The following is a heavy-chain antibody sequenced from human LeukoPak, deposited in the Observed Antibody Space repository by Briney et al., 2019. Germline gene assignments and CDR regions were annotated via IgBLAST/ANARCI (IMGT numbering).Heavy chain of an antibody. CDR2: ISGGGGST. D-gene: IGHD1-26*01. V-gene: IGHV3-23*01. CDR1: GFTFTSYS. Sequence: GGSLRLSCAASGFTFTSYSMNWVRQAPGKGLERVSTISGGGGSTYYADSVKGRFTISRDNSKNTLYLPVNSLRAEDTAVYYCAKGGKWDVTPFDYWGQGTLVTVSS. J-gene: IGHJ4*02. CDR3: AKGGKWDVTPFDY.